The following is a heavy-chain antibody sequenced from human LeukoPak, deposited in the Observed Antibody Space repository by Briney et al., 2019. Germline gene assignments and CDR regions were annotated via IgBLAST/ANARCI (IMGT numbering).Heavy chain of an antibody. V-gene: IGHV3-23*01. CDR1: GFTFSSTA. CDR2: IIGGGGST. J-gene: IGHJ4*02. CDR3: ANFLFGDSSCLPPYYSLSP. Sequence: GGSLRLSCAASGFTFSSTAMSWFRQAPGKGLEWVSAIIGGGGSTYYADPVKGRFTISRDNSKNTLYLQMNSLRAEDTAVYYCANFLFGDSSCLPPYYSLSPWGQGTLVTVSS. D-gene: IGHD6-19*01.